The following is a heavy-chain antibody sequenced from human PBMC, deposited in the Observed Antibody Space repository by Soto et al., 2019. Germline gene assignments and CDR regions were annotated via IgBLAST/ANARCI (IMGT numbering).Heavy chain of an antibody. J-gene: IGHJ4*02. CDR2: IFPSGTT. CDR1: GGSLRGATYS. CDR3: ARSREFDY. Sequence: SETLSLTCGVSGGSLRGATYSWNWLRQPPGKGLEWIGYIFPSGTTYYNPSLKSRVTISIDVSKNQFSLSLRSLTAADTAVYYCARSREFDYWSQGTLVTVSS. V-gene: IGHV4-30-2*01.